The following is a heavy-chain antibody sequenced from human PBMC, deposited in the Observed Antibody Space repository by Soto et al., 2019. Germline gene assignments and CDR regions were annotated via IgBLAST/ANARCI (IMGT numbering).Heavy chain of an antibody. Sequence: ASVKVSCKAYDFSFTSHGISWVRQAPGQGLEWMGWISLYNGNTNYAQQFQGRVTMTTDTSTSTAYMELRSLRSDDTAMYFCAIYHLYLFRFDYWGKGTPVTVSS. CDR2: ISLYNGNT. J-gene: IGHJ4*02. CDR3: AIYHLYLFRFDY. V-gene: IGHV1-18*04. D-gene: IGHD2-21*01. CDR1: DFSFTSHG.